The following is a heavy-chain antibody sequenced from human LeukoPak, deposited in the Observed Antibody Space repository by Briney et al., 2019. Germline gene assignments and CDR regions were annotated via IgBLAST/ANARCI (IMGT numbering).Heavy chain of an antibody. V-gene: IGHV3-66*01. J-gene: IGHJ4*02. CDR3: ARGRSGYDY. Sequence: GGSLRLSCTASGFSVNNNYISWVRQAPGRGLEWVSVIYSGDTTFYADSVKDRFTISRDNSKNTVYLQMNNLRGEDTAMYYCARGRSGYDYWGQGTLVTVSS. CDR2: IYSGDTT. CDR1: GFSVNNNY. D-gene: IGHD3-22*01.